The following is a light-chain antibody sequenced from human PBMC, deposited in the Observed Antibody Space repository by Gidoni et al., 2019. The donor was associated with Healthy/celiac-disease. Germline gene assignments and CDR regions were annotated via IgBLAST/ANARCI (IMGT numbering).Light chain of an antibody. V-gene: IGKV1-39*01. CDR2: AAS. Sequence: DIQMTQSPSSLSASVGDRVTITCRASQSISSYLNWYQQKPGKAPKLLIYAASSLQSGVPSRFSGIGYGTDFTITISSLQPEDVATYYCKQSYSTLWTFGQGTKVEIK. CDR3: KQSYSTLWT. J-gene: IGKJ1*01. CDR1: QSISSY.